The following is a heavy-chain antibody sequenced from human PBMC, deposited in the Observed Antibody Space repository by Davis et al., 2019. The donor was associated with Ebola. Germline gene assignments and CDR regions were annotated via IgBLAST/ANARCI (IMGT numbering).Heavy chain of an antibody. CDR3: ARHRGGYSYGSYFDY. J-gene: IGHJ4*02. D-gene: IGHD5-18*01. CDR1: GGSISSSSYY. Sequence: MPGGSLSLTCTVSGGSISSSSYYWGWIRQPPGKGLEWIGSIYYSGSTYYNPSLKSRVTISVDTSKNQFSLKLSSVTAADTAVYYCARHRGGYSYGSYFDYWGQGTLATVSS. V-gene: IGHV4-39*01. CDR2: IYYSGST.